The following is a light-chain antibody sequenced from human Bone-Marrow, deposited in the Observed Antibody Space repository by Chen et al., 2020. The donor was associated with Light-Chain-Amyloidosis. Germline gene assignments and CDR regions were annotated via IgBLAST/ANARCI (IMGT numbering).Light chain of an antibody. J-gene: IGKJ3*01. CDR2: WAS. CDR3: QQYYSAPFT. V-gene: IGKV4-1*01. CDR1: QSVLYSSNNKNY. Sequence: DLVMTQSPDSLAVSLVERDTINCKSSQSVLYSSNNKNYLTWYQQKPGQPPKLLISWASTRESGVPDRFTGSGSGTDFTLTISSLQAEDVAVYYCQQYYSAPFTFGPGTKVNIK.